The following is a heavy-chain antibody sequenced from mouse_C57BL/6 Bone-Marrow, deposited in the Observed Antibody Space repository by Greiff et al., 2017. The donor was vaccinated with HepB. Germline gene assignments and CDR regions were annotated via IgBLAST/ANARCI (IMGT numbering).Heavy chain of an antibody. CDR3: ARHEKGALLRSLAY. D-gene: IGHD1-1*01. CDR2: FYPGSGSI. Sequence: QVHVKQSGAELVKPGASVKLSCKASGYTFTEYTIHWVKQRSGQGLEWIGWFYPGSGSIKYNVKFKDKATLTADKSSSTVYMELSRLTSEDSAVYFCARHEKGALLRSLAYWGQGTLVTVSA. V-gene: IGHV1-62-2*01. J-gene: IGHJ3*01. CDR1: GYTFTEYT.